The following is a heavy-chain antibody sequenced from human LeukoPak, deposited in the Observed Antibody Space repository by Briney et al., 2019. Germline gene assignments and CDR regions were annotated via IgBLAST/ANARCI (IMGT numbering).Heavy chain of an antibody. CDR1: GFTFSNYW. CDR3: ANIVDPTRVAFDI. J-gene: IGHJ3*02. CDR2: IKQDGSEK. D-gene: IGHD5-12*01. V-gene: IGHV3-7*01. Sequence: PGGSLRLSCAASGFTFSNYWMSWVRQAPGKGLEWVANIKQDGSEKYYVDSVKGRFTISRDNAKNSLYLQMNSLRAEDTAVYYCANIVDPTRVAFDIWGQGTMVTVSS.